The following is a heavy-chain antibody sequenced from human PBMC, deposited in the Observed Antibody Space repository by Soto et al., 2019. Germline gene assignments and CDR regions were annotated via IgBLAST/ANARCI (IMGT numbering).Heavy chain of an antibody. Sequence: GGSLRLSCAASGFTFSSYGMHWVRQAPGKGLEWVAVIWYDGSNKYYADSVKGRFTISRDNSKNTLYLQMNSLRAEDTAVYYCARDLKYYYDSSGYYYPGYWGQGTLVTVSS. J-gene: IGHJ4*02. D-gene: IGHD3-22*01. CDR3: ARDLKYYYDSSGYYYPGY. CDR2: IWYDGSNK. CDR1: GFTFSSYG. V-gene: IGHV3-33*01.